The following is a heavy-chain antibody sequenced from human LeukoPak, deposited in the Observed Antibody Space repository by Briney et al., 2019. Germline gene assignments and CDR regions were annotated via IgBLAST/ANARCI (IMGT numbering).Heavy chain of an antibody. CDR2: INQDESAK. CDR3: GRVSGTTIYHYYYGMDV. V-gene: IGHV3-7*05. D-gene: IGHD1-1*01. J-gene: IGHJ6*02. Sequence: PGGSLRLSCAASGFTFSSYWMGWVRQAPGKGLEWVADINQDESAKYYVDSVKGRFTISRDNAKNSQYLQMNSLRDEDTAVYFCGRVSGTTIYHYYYGMDVWGQGTTVTVSS. CDR1: GFTFSSYW.